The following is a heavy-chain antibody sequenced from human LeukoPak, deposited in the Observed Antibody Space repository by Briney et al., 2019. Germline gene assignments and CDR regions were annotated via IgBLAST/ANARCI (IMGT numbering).Heavy chain of an antibody. V-gene: IGHV4-59*01. D-gene: IGHD2-2*01. J-gene: IGHJ1*01. Sequence: PSETLSLTCTVSGGSISSYYWSWIRQPPGKGLEWIGYIYYSGSTNYNPSLKSRVTISVDTSKNQFSLKLSSVTAADTAVYYCASAPQDIVVVTGASSFQYWGQGTLVTVSS. CDR1: GGSISSYY. CDR2: IYYSGST. CDR3: ASAPQDIVVVTGASSFQY.